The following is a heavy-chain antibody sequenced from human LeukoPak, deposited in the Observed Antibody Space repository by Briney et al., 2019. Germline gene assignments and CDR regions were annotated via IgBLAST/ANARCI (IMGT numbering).Heavy chain of an antibody. D-gene: IGHD3-22*01. CDR1: GFTFSSYA. J-gene: IGHJ4*02. CDR3: ARAISYYYDSSGYSPDY. Sequence: GGSLRLSCAASGFTFSSYAMSWVRQAPGKGLEWVSYISSSGSTIYYADSVKGRFTISRDNAKNSLYLQMNSLRAEDTAVYYCARAISYYYDSSGYSPDYWGQGTLVTVSS. CDR2: ISSSGSTI. V-gene: IGHV3-48*03.